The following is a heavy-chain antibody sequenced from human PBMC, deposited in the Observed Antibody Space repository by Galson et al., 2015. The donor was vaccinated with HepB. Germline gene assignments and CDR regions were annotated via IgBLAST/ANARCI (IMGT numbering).Heavy chain of an antibody. CDR3: ARAGYYDSSGYPGGFDC. CDR2: ISISSSII. V-gene: IGHV3-48*01. CDR1: GFTFSSYG. J-gene: IGHJ4*02. Sequence: LRLSCAASGFTFSSYGMKWVRQAPGKGLEWVSYISISSSIIYYADSVKGRFTISRDNAKNSLYLQMNSLRAEDTAVYYCARAGYYDSSGYPGGFDCWGQGTLVTVSS. D-gene: IGHD3-22*01.